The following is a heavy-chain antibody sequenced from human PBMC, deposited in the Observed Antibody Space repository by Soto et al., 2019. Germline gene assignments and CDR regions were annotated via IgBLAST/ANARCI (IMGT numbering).Heavy chain of an antibody. CDR3: AHRRVDTTVDNTKKAKWDFDL. CDR2: IYWDDDK. V-gene: IGHV2-5*02. J-gene: IGHJ2*01. D-gene: IGHD5-18*01. Sequence: QITLRESGPTLVKPTQTLTLTCSFSGFSLSTNGASVGWIRQPPGKALEWLALIYWDDDKHYRPSLKSRLTMTKDTSKNQVVLTMADTDPVDTPTYYCAHRRVDTTVDNTKKAKWDFDLWGRGTLVTVSS. CDR1: GFSLSTNGAS.